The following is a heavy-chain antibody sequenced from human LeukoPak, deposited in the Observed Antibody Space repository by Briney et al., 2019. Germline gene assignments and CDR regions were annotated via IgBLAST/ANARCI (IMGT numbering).Heavy chain of an antibody. CDR3: AGSFYDNSGDAFDI. V-gene: IGHV1-69*13. CDR1: GGGFTFTSHA. D-gene: IGHD3-22*01. CDR2: LIPIYGSA. Sequence: GASVKVSCKASGGGFTFTSHAISWVRQAPGQGLEWMGGLIPIYGSANYAQKFQGRVTITSDESTRTVYMELSSLRPEDSAVYYCAGSFYDNSGDAFDIWGQGTMVTVSS. J-gene: IGHJ3*02.